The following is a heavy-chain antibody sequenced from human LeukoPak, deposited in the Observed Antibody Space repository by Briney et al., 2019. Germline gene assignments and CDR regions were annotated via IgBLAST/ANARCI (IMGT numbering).Heavy chain of an antibody. Sequence: GGSLRLSCAASGFTFSGYSMNWVRLAPGKGLEWVSSISGSSGSIYYADSVKGRFTISRDNAKNSLDLQMYSLRAEDTAVYYCARANPPAISFFDWWGQGTLVSVSS. CDR1: GFTFSGYS. D-gene: IGHD3-9*01. CDR3: ARANPPAISFFDW. V-gene: IGHV3-21*01. CDR2: ISGSSGSI. J-gene: IGHJ4*02.